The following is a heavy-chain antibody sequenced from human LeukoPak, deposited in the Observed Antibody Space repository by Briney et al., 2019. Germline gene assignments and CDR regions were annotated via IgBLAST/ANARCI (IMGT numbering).Heavy chain of an antibody. Sequence: PGGSLRLSCAASGFNFNYAWMTWVRQAPGKGPEWVGRIKSKTDGGATDYAAPVKGRFSISRDDSKSTLYLQMTSLKTEDTAVYYSTTLVGAPTYWGQGTLVTVSS. V-gene: IGHV3-15*01. J-gene: IGHJ4*02. CDR1: GFNFNYAW. D-gene: IGHD1-26*01. CDR3: TTLVGAPTY. CDR2: IKSKTDGGAT.